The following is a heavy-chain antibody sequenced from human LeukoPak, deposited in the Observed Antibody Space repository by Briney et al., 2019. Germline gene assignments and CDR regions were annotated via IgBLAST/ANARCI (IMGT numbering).Heavy chain of an antibody. D-gene: IGHD3-22*01. CDR3: ARLLGSHDGSGYYPDY. Sequence: SETLSLTCAVYGGPFSGYYWSWIRQPPGKGLEWIGEINHSGSNNYNPSLKSRVTKSVDKSKNQFSLKLSSVTAADTAGYYCARLLGSHDGSGYYPDYWGQGTLVTVSS. J-gene: IGHJ4*02. V-gene: IGHV4-34*01. CDR1: GGPFSGYY. CDR2: INHSGSN.